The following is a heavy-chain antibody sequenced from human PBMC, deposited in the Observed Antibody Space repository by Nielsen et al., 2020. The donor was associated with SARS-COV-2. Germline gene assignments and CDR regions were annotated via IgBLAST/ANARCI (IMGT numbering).Heavy chain of an antibody. D-gene: IGHD2-15*01. CDR3: ARADCSGGSCYLRGYYGMDV. V-gene: IGHV1-69*04. CDR1: GYTFTSYG. J-gene: IGHJ6*02. CDR2: IIPILGIA. Sequence: SVKVSCKASGYTFTSYGISWVRQAPGQGLEWMGRIIPILGIANYAQKFQGRVTITADKSTSTAYMELSSLRSEDTAVYYCARADCSGGSCYLRGYYGMDVWGQGTTVTVSS.